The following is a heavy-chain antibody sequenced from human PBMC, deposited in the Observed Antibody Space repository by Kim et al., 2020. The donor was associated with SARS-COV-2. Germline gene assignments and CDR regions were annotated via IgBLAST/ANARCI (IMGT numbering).Heavy chain of an antibody. J-gene: IGHJ3*02. Sequence: GGSLRLSCAASGFTFSSYAMSWVRQAPGKGLEWVSAISGSGGSTYYADSVKGRFTISRDNSKNTLYLQMNSLRAEDTAVYYCAKDRPVVGVAAMWAVDAFDIWGQGTMVTVSS. D-gene: IGHD2-15*01. CDR1: GFTFSSYA. CDR2: ISGSGGST. CDR3: AKDRPVVGVAAMWAVDAFDI. V-gene: IGHV3-23*01.